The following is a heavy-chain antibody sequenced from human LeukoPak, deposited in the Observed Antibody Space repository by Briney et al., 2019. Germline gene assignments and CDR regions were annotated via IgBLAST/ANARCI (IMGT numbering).Heavy chain of an antibody. D-gene: IGHD2-15*01. CDR1: GFTFSSYA. CDR3: AKDGGGYCSGGSCYSAGAAAFDI. J-gene: IGHJ3*02. V-gene: IGHV3-23*01. Sequence: PGGSLRLSCAASGFTFSSYAMSWVRQAPGKGLEWVSAISGSGGSTYYADSVKGRFTISRDNSKNTLYLQMNSLRAEDTAVYYCAKDGGGYCSGGSCYSAGAAAFDIWGQGAMVTVSS. CDR2: ISGSGGST.